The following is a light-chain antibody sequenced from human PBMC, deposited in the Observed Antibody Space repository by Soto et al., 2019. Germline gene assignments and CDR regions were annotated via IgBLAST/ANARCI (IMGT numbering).Light chain of an antibody. CDR2: AAS. CDR1: PSISSSY. Sequence: EIVLTQSPGTLSLSPGERATLSCRASPSISSSYLAWYQQKPGQAPRLLIYAASSRATGIPDRFSGSGSGRDFSLTISRLEPDDFAVYYCQQYGSSPPFTFGQGTKLEIK. V-gene: IGKV3-20*01. CDR3: QQYGSSPPFT. J-gene: IGKJ2*01.